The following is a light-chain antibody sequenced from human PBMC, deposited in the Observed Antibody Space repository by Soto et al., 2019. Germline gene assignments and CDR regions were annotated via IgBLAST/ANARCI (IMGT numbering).Light chain of an antibody. CDR2: DVT. V-gene: IGLV2-14*01. CDR1: STDVGGYNY. Sequence: QSALTQPASVSGSPGQSITISCTGTSTDVGGYNYVSWYQQHPGKAPKLMIYDVTSRPSGVSNRFSGSKSGNTASLIISGLQADDEADYYCISYTSSDTYVFRTGTKLTVL. CDR3: ISYTSSDTYV. J-gene: IGLJ1*01.